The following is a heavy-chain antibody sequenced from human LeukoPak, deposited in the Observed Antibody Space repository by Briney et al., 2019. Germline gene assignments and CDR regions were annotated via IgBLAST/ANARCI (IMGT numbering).Heavy chain of an antibody. CDR1: GGSISSYY. CDR3: ARDPRYCSGGSCYSSAFDI. Sequence: PSETLSLTCTVSGGSISSYYWSWIRQPAGKGLEWIGRIYTSGSTNYNPSLKSRVTMSVDTSKNQFSLKLSSVTAADTAVYYCARDPRYCSGGSCYSSAFDIWGQGTMVTVSS. J-gene: IGHJ3*02. D-gene: IGHD2-15*01. V-gene: IGHV4-4*07. CDR2: IYTSGST.